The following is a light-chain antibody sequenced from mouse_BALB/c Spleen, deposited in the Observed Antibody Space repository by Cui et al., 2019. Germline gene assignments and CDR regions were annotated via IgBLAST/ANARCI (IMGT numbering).Light chain of an antibody. CDR1: SSVSY. Sequence: QIVLTQSTAIMFASPGDKFTITCSASSSVSYMHWFQQNPGTSPKLGIYSTSNLASGVPARFSGSGSGTSYSLTISRMEAEDAATYYCQQRSSYPLTFGAGTKLELK. J-gene: IGKJ5*01. V-gene: IGKV4-57*01. CDR2: STS. CDR3: QQRSSYPLT.